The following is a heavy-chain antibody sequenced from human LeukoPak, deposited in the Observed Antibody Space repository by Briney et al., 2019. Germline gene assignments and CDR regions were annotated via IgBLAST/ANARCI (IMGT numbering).Heavy chain of an antibody. CDR2: INPNSGGT. D-gene: IGHD2-2*01. CDR3: ARANALYCSSTSCLFDY. Sequence: ASVKVSCKASGYTFTDYYMHWVRQAPGQGLEWMAWINPNSGGTYYAQNFHDRITLTRDTSISTAYMELSRLRSDDTAIYYCARANALYCSSTSCLFDYWGQGTLVTVSS. CDR1: GYTFTDYY. V-gene: IGHV1-2*02. J-gene: IGHJ4*02.